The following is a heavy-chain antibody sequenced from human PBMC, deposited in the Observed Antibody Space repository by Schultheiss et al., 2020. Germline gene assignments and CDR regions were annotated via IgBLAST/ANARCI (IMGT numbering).Heavy chain of an antibody. CDR2: INHSGST. V-gene: IGHV4-34*01. CDR1: GGSFSGYY. Sequence: SETLSLTCAVYGGSFSGYYWSWIRQPPGKGLEWIGEINHSGSTNYNPSLKSRVTISVDTSKNQFSLKLSSVTAADTAVYYCAGQGYDFFHGMDVWGQGTTVTVS. J-gene: IGHJ6*02. CDR3: AGQGYDFFHGMDV. D-gene: IGHD5-12*01.